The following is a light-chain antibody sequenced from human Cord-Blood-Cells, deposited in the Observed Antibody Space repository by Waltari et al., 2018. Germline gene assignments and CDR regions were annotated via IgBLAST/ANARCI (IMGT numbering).Light chain of an antibody. V-gene: IGLV1-44*01. Sequence: QSVLTQPPSASGTRGPRVTISCSGRSSNIGSNTVNRYQQLPGTAPKPLIYSNKQRPSGVPDRVSGSKSGTSASLDISGLQSEDEADYYCAAWDYSLNGWVFGGGTTLAVL. CDR1: SSNIGSNT. CDR3: AAWDYSLNGWV. J-gene: IGLJ3*02. CDR2: SNK.